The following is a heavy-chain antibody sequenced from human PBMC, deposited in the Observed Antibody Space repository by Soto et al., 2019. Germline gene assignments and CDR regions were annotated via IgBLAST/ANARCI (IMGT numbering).Heavy chain of an antibody. CDR3: ARGWHGYYEGWFDP. D-gene: IGHD4-17*01. J-gene: IGHJ5*02. CDR2: IYYSGST. Sequence: QVQLQESGPGLVKPSQTLSLTCTVSGGSISSGGYYWSWIRQHPGKGLEWIGYIYYSGSTYYNPSLMNRVTISVDTSKNQFSLKLSSVTAADTAVYYCARGWHGYYEGWFDPWGQGTLVTVSS. CDR1: GGSISSGGYY. V-gene: IGHV4-31*03.